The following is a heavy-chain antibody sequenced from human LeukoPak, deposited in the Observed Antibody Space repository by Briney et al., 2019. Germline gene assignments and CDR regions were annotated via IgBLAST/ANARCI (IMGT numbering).Heavy chain of an antibody. CDR1: GGSFSGYY. Sequence: RPSETLSLTCAVYGGSFSGYYWSWIRQPPGKGLEWIGEINHSGSTNYNPSLKSRVTISVDTSKNQFSLKLSSVTAADTAVYYCAIHIVVVPAAKKKNWFDPWGQGTLVTVSS. CDR3: AIHIVVVPAAKKKNWFDP. CDR2: INHSGST. V-gene: IGHV4-34*01. D-gene: IGHD2-2*01. J-gene: IGHJ5*02.